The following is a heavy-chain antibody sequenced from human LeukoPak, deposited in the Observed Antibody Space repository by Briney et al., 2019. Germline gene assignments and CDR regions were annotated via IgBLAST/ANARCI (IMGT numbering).Heavy chain of an antibody. Sequence: GRSLRLSCAASGFTFSSYAMHWVRQAPGKGLEWVAVISYDGSNKYYADSVKGRFTISRDNSKNTLYLQMNSLRAEDTAVYYCARDVISTAYCGGDCYQGDWGQGTLVTVSS. J-gene: IGHJ4*02. D-gene: IGHD2-21*02. CDR2: ISYDGSNK. CDR1: GFTFSSYA. V-gene: IGHV3-30*01. CDR3: ARDVISTAYCGGDCYQGD.